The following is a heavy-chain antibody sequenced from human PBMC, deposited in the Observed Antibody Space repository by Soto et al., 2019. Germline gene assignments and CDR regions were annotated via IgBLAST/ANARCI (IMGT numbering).Heavy chain of an antibody. Sequence: EVQLVESGGGLVKPGGSLRLSCAASGFTFSSYSMNWVRQAPGKGLEWVSSISSSSSYIYYADSVKGRFTISRDNAKNSLYLQMNSRRAEDTAVYYWARAYGWGSYWLVAHGGQEPLVTFSS. V-gene: IGHV3-21*01. J-gene: IGHJ4*02. D-gene: IGHD3-10*01. CDR2: ISSSSSYI. CDR1: GFTFSSYS. CDR3: ARAYGWGSYWLVAH.